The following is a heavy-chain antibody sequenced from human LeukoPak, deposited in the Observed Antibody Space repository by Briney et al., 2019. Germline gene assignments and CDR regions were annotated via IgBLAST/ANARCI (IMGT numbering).Heavy chain of an antibody. CDR3: ARALITMVRGVNDY. CDR2: ISYDGSNK. J-gene: IGHJ4*02. CDR1: GFTFSSYA. V-gene: IGHV3-30-3*01. Sequence: GGSLRLSCAASGFTFSSYAMHWVRQAPGKGLEWVAVISYDGSNKYYADSVKGRFTIFRDNSKNTLYLQMNSLRAEDTAVYYCARALITMVRGVNDYWGQGTLVTVSS. D-gene: IGHD3-10*01.